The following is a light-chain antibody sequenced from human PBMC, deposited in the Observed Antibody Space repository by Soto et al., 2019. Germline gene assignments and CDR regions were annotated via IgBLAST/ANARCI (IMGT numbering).Light chain of an antibody. J-gene: IGKJ1*01. CDR2: DSS. Sequence: EVVLTQSPGTLSLSPGETATLSCRASQSIFTTYLAWYQQKPGQAPRLLIYDSSNRATGIPDRFRGSGSGTDFTLTISRREPEDFAVYFCQQYGGARWTFGQGTKVNIK. CDR3: QQYGGARWT. CDR1: QSIFTTY. V-gene: IGKV3-20*01.